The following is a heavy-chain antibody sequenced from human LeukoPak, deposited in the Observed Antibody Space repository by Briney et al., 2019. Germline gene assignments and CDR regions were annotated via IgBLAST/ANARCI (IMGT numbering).Heavy chain of an antibody. V-gene: IGHV4-39*01. CDR2: IYYSGST. CDR3: ASTQAGDYPIKFFDY. J-gene: IGHJ4*02. Sequence: SETLSLTCTVSGGSISSRSYYWGWIRQPPGKGLEWIGSIYYSGSTYYNPSLKSRVTISVDTSKNQFSLKLSSVTAADTAVYYCASTQAGDYPIKFFDYWGQGTLVTVSS. D-gene: IGHD4-17*01. CDR1: GGSISSRSYY.